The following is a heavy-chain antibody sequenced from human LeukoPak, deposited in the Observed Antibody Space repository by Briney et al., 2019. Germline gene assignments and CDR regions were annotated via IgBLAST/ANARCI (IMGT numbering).Heavy chain of an antibody. D-gene: IGHD5/OR15-5a*01. Sequence: SGTLSLTCAVYGGSFSGYYWSWIRQPPGKGLEWIGEINHSGSTNYNPSLKSRVTISVDTSKNQFSLKLSSVTAADTAVYYCARDVSFDYWGQGTLVTVSS. V-gene: IGHV4-34*01. CDR1: GGSFSGYY. J-gene: IGHJ4*02. CDR2: INHSGST. CDR3: ARDVSFDY.